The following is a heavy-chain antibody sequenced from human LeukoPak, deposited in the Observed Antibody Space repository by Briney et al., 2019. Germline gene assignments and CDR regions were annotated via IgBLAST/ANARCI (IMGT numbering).Heavy chain of an antibody. J-gene: IGHJ4*02. V-gene: IGHV3-7*01. CDR1: GFTFSSYA. CDR2: IKQDGSEK. Sequence: GGSLRLSCAASGFTFSSYAMSWVRQAPGKGLEWVANIKQDGSEKYYVDSVKGRFTISRDNAKNSLYLQMNSLRAEDTAVYYCARGWGASESWGQGTLVTVSS. CDR3: ARGWGASES. D-gene: IGHD1-26*01.